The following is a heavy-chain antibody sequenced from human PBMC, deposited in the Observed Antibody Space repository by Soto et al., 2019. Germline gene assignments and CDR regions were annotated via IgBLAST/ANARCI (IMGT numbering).Heavy chain of an antibody. D-gene: IGHD2-15*01. Sequence: HSQTLSLTCAISGDSVSSNSAAWNWIRQSPSRGLEWLGRTYYRSKWYNDYAVSVKSRVTINPDTSKNQFSLQLNSVTPEDTAVYYCARAKVAKWGFDYWGQGTLVTVSS. CDR1: GDSVSSNSAA. J-gene: IGHJ4*02. CDR3: ARAKVAKWGFDY. CDR2: TYYRSKWYN. V-gene: IGHV6-1*01.